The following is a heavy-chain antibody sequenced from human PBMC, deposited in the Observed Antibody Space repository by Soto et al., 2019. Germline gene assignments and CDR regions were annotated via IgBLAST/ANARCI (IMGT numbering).Heavy chain of an antibody. CDR3: ARVAATGRGWDV. CDR1: GFTFSSYW. CDR2: IKQDGSEE. J-gene: IGHJ6*02. D-gene: IGHD1-1*01. Sequence: EVQLVESGGGLVQPGGSLRLSCVDSGFTFSSYWMSWVRQAPVKGLEWVGNIKQDGSEENYVDSLKGRFTISRDNAKNSMYLKRNSLRAEDTAVYYCARVAATGRGWDVWGQGTTVVVSS. V-gene: IGHV3-7*01.